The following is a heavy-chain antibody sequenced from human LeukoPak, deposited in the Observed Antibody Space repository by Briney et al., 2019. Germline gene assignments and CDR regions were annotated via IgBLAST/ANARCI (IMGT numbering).Heavy chain of an antibody. CDR1: GFTFSSYA. CDR3: VKPAAYSGYDY. CDR2: ISSNGGST. D-gene: IGHD5-12*01. J-gene: IGHJ4*02. V-gene: IGHV3-64D*09. Sequence: GGSLRLSCSASGFTFSSYAMHWVRQAPGKGLEYVSGISSNGGSTFYADSVRGTFTISRDNSKNTLYLQMSSLRAEDTAMYYCVKPAAYSGYDYWGQGTLVTVSS.